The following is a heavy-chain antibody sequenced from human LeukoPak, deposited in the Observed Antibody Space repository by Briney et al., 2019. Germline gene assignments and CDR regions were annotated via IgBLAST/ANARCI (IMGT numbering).Heavy chain of an antibody. CDR2: INHSGST. D-gene: IGHD2-2*01. CDR3: ARGIGVPAPVWFDP. CDR1: GGSFSGYY. J-gene: IGHJ5*02. V-gene: IGHV4-34*01. Sequence: SETLSLTCAVYGGSFSGYYWSWIRQPPGKGLEWIGEINHSGSTNYNPSLKSRVTISVDTSKNQFSLKLSSVTAADTAVYYCARGIGVPAPVWFDPWGQGTLVTVSS.